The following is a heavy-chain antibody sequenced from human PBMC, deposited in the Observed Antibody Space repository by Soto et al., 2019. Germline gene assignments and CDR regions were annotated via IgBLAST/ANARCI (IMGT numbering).Heavy chain of an antibody. CDR1: GFTFSIYN. D-gene: IGHD1-20*01. V-gene: IGHV3-23*01. Sequence: EVQLLESGGGLVQPGGSLRLSCVASGFTFSIYNMNWVHQAPGKGLEWVSVITGSGDYTNYADSVKGRFTISRDNSKNTLYLQMNSLRAEDTAVYFCARRITSSFDYWGQGTLVTVSS. CDR2: ITGSGDYT. J-gene: IGHJ4*02. CDR3: ARRITSSFDY.